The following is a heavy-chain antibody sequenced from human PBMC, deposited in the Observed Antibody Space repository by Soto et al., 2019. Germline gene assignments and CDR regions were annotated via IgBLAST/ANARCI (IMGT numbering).Heavy chain of an antibody. J-gene: IGHJ6*02. CDR2: INPSGGST. D-gene: IGHD3-10*01. CDR3: ARWVDGSGSYFPSILNYYYGMDV. CDR1: GYTFTSYY. V-gene: IGHV1-46*01. Sequence: ASVKVSCKASGYTFTSYYMHWVRQAPGQGLEWMGIINPSGGSTSYAQKFQGRVTMTRDTSTSTVYMELSSLRSEDTVVYYCARWVDGSGSYFPSILNYYYGMDVWGQGTTVTVSS.